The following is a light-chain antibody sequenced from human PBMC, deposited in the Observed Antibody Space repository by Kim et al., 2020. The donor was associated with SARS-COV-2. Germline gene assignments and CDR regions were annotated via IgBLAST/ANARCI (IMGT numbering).Light chain of an antibody. V-gene: IGKV3-15*01. J-gene: IGKJ1*01. CDR3: QRYDNWPPTGT. Sequence: PGERATHAGSASMNVSSNLAWYQQKPGQAPRLLFYGASPRATGIPARFSGSGSGTEFTLTISSLQSEDFAVYYCQRYDNWPPTGTFGQGTKVDIK. CDR1: MNVSSN. CDR2: GAS.